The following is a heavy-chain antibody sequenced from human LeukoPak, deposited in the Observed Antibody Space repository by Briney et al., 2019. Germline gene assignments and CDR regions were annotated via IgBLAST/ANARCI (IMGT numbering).Heavy chain of an antibody. D-gene: IGHD3-22*01. J-gene: IGHJ3*02. Sequence: PGGSLRLSCAASGFTFSSYAMSWVRQAPGKGLEWVSAISGSGGSTYYADSVKGRFTISRDNAKNSLYLQMNSLRAEDTALYYCAKANAMIVVVDAFDIWGQGTMVTVSS. CDR3: AKANAMIVVVDAFDI. V-gene: IGHV3-23*01. CDR2: ISGSGGST. CDR1: GFTFSSYA.